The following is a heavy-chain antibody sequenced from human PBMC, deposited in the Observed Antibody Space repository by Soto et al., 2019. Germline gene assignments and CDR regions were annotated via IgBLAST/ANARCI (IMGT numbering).Heavy chain of an antibody. CDR2: ISGSGGST. CDR1: GFTFSSYA. CDR3: AKEFGLYGTGYYGMDV. D-gene: IGHD3-10*01. J-gene: IGHJ6*02. V-gene: IGHV3-23*01. Sequence: PGGSLRLSCAASGFTFSSYAMSWVRQAPGKGLEWVSAISGSGGSTYYADSVKGRFTISRGNSKNTLYLQMNSLRAEDTAVYYCAKEFGLYGTGYYGMDVWGQGTTVTVSS.